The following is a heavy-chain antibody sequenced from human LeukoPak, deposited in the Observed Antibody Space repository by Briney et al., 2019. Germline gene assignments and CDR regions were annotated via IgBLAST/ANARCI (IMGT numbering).Heavy chain of an antibody. CDR1: GFTFRDYA. V-gene: IGHV3-64*02. CDR2: ISTDGSRI. CDR3: TRGVAISTSSWYDTFDY. Sequence: PGGSLRLSCAASGFTFRDYAMYWVRQAPGKGLEYVSVISTDGSRIYYADSVKGRFTISRDNSKNTLYLQMGSLRAEDMAFYYCTRGVAISTSSWYDTFDYWGQGALVTVSS. J-gene: IGHJ4*02. D-gene: IGHD6-19*01.